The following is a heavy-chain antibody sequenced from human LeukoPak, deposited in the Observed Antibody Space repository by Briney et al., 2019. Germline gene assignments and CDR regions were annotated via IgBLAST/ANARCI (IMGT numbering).Heavy chain of an antibody. V-gene: IGHV3-23*01. CDR1: GFTFSSYA. CDR2: ISGSGGST. Sequence: GGSLRLSCAASGFTFSSYAMSWVRQAPGKGLEWVSAISGSGGSTYYADSVKGRFTISRDNSKNTLYLQMNSLRAEDTAVYYCAKGGAVYSSSWYSDAFDIWGQGTMVTVSS. J-gene: IGHJ3*02. D-gene: IGHD6-13*01. CDR3: AKGGAVYSSSWYSDAFDI.